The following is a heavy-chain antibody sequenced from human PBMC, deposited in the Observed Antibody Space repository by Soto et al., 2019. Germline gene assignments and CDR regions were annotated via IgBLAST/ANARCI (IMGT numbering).Heavy chain of an antibody. CDR2: ISWNSNII. Sequence: EVQLVESGGDLVQPGRSLRLSCAASGFTFDDYAMHWVRRVPGKGLEWVSSISWNSNIIGYADSVKGRFTISRDNAKNSRYLQMNSLRPEDTALYYCAKGGPDGFCSGGRCYFDYWGQGTLVTVSS. D-gene: IGHD2-15*01. J-gene: IGHJ4*02. CDR3: AKGGPDGFCSGGRCYFDY. V-gene: IGHV3-9*01. CDR1: GFTFDDYA.